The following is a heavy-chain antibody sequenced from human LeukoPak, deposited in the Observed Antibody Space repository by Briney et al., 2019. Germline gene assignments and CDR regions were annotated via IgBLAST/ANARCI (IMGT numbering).Heavy chain of an antibody. D-gene: IGHD3-10*01. J-gene: IGHJ6*03. CDR2: IFTSGIA. CDR3: AREISGTYYNPLGYMDV. V-gene: IGHV4-4*07. CDR1: GGSIGTYY. Sequence: SETLSLTCTVSGGSIGTYYWNWIRQPAGKGLEWIGRIFTSGIANYNPSFKSRVTMSVDTSKNQFSLNLSSVTAADTAVYYCAREISGTYYNPLGYMDVWGKGTTVTVSS.